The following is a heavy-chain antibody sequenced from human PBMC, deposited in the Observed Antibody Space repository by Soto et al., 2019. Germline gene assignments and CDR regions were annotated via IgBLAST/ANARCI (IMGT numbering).Heavy chain of an antibody. CDR1: GHTFTIYT. J-gene: IGHJ4*02. D-gene: IGHD6-19*01. V-gene: IGHV1-18*04. Sequence: QVQLVQSGAEMKKPGASVKVSCKPSGHTFTIYTIAWVRQAPGQGLEWMGWLSIYTGNTNYAEKFQGRVTMTTDTSTNTMYMDLRSLRPDDTAVYSCATADSGHKFAYWGQGTLVTVSS. CDR2: LSIYTGNT. CDR3: ATADSGHKFAY.